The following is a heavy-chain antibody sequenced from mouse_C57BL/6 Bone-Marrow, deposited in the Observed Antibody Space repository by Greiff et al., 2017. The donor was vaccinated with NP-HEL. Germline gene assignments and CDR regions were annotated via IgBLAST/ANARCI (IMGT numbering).Heavy chain of an antibody. Sequence: VKLQESGPELVKPGASVKISCKASGYAFSSSWMNWVKQRPGKGLEWIGRIYPGDGDTNYNGKFKGKATLTADKSSSTAYMQLSSLTSEDSAVYFCARGGKRYAMDYWGQGTSVTVSS. CDR1: GYAFSSSW. J-gene: IGHJ4*01. CDR3: ARGGKRYAMDY. CDR2: IYPGDGDT. V-gene: IGHV1-82*01.